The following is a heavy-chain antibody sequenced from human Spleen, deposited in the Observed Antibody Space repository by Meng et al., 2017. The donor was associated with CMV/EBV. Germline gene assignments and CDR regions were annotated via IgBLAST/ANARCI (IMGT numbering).Heavy chain of an antibody. Sequence: ASVKVSCKASGGTFINFGITWVRQAPGQGLQWMGWISTYNGKTNYAQRLQGRVTLTTDTSTSTAYMELRRLRSDDTAVYYCARVPPRFSSSWYGGYFDYWGQRTLVTVSS. CDR2: ISTYNGKT. CDR3: ARVPPRFSSSWYGGYFDY. V-gene: IGHV1-18*01. CDR1: GGTFINFG. J-gene: IGHJ4*02. D-gene: IGHD6-13*01.